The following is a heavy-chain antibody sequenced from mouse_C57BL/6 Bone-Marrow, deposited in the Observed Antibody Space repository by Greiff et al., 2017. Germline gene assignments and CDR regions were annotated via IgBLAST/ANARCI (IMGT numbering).Heavy chain of an antibody. Sequence: QVPLQQPGAELVRPGTSVKLSCKASGYTFTSYWMHWVKQRPGQGLEWIGVIDPSDSYPNYNHKFKGKATLTVDTSSSTAYMQLSSLTSEDSAVYYCAGGTAQATEWFAYWGQGTLVTVSA. CDR2: IDPSDSYP. CDR3: AGGTAQATEWFAY. V-gene: IGHV1-59*01. J-gene: IGHJ3*01. CDR1: GYTFTSYW. D-gene: IGHD3-2*02.